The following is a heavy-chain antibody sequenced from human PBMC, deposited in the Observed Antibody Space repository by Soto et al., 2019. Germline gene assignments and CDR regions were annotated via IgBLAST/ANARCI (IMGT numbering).Heavy chain of an antibody. V-gene: IGHV3-21*01. Sequence: EVQLVESGGGLVKPGGSLRLSCAASGFTFSSYSMNWVRQAPGKGLEWVSSISSSSSYIYYADSVKGRFTISRDNAKNSLYLQMNSLRAEDTAVYYCARDLDTAPWRMYYYGMDVWGQGTTVTVSS. D-gene: IGHD5-18*01. CDR2: ISSSSSYI. CDR1: GFTFSSYS. CDR3: ARDLDTAPWRMYYYGMDV. J-gene: IGHJ6*02.